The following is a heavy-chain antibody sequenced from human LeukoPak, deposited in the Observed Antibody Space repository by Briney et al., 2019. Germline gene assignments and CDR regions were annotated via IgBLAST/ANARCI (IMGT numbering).Heavy chain of an antibody. CDR1: GYTFTGYY. D-gene: IGHD4-23*01. Sequence: ASVKVSCKASGYTFTGYYMHWVRQAPGQGLEWMGWINPNSGGTNYAQKFQGRVTMTRDTSISTAYMELSRLRSDDTAVYYCARDSSGEYGGNLPPDYWGQGTLVTASS. J-gene: IGHJ4*02. CDR3: ARDSSGEYGGNLPPDY. V-gene: IGHV1-2*02. CDR2: INPNSGGT.